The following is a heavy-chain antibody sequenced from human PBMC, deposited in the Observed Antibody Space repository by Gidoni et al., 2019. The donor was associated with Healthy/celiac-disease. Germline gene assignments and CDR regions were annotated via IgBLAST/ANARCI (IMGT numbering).Heavy chain of an antibody. Sequence: EVQLVESGGGLVKLGGSLRLSCAASGFTFSSYSMNWVRQAPGKGLEWVSSISSSSSYIYYADSVKGRFTISRDNAKNSLYLQMNSLRAEDTAVYYCARGPRTVVTPRRFDYWGQGTLVTVSS. CDR2: ISSSSSYI. D-gene: IGHD2-15*01. V-gene: IGHV3-21*01. CDR1: GFTFSSYS. J-gene: IGHJ4*02. CDR3: ARGPRTVVTPRRFDY.